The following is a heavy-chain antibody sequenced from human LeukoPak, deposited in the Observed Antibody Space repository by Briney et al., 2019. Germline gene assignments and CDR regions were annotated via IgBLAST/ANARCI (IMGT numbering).Heavy chain of an antibody. V-gene: IGHV3-9*01. CDR2: ISWNSGSI. CDR3: AKDISPEYYYGMDV. CDR1: GFTFDDYA. Sequence: GRSLRLSCADSGFTFDDYAMHWVRQAPGEGLEWVSGISWNSGSIGYADSVKGRFTISRDNAKNSLYLQMNSLRAEDTALYYCAKDISPEYYYGMDVWGQGTTVTVSS. J-gene: IGHJ6*02.